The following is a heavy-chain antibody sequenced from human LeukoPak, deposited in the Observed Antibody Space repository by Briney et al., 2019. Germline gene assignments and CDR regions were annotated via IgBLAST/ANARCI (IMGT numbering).Heavy chain of an antibody. CDR2: IYSGGST. D-gene: IGHD6-13*01. CDR1: GCTVSSNY. Sequence: GGSLRLSYAASGCTVSSNYMIWVRQAPGRGLEWVSVIYSGGSTYYADSVKGRFTISRDNSKITLYLQMNSLRADDTAVYYCSRVAAAAGLVIDYWGQGTLVTVSS. J-gene: IGHJ4*02. V-gene: IGHV3-53*01. CDR3: SRVAAAAGLVIDY.